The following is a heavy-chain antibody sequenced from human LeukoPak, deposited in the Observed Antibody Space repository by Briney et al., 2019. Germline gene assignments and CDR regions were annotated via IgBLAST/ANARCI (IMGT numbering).Heavy chain of an antibody. CDR3: AKEGHGDLEYYFDY. Sequence: PGGSLRLSCVASGFDLNISWMSWVRQAPGKGLEWVSAISGSGGSTYYADSVKGRFTISRDNSKNTLYLQMNSLRAEDTAVYYCAKEGHGDLEYYFDYWGQGTLVTVSS. V-gene: IGHV3-23*01. J-gene: IGHJ4*02. D-gene: IGHD2-21*01. CDR1: GFDLNISW. CDR2: ISGSGGST.